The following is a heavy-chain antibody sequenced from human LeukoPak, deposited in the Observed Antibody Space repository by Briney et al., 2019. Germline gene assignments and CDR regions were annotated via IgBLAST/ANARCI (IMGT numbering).Heavy chain of an antibody. Sequence: GGSLRLSCAASGFSVSSNYMNWVRQAPGKWMEWVSAIYTGGTTYYADSVKGRFTISRDNSKNTLYLQLNSLRAEDTAVYYCARDKLGSGYSSDFDCWGQGTLVTVSS. CDR2: IYTGGTT. CDR3: ARDKLGSGYSSDFDC. V-gene: IGHV3-66*02. CDR1: GFSVSSNY. J-gene: IGHJ4*02. D-gene: IGHD6-19*01.